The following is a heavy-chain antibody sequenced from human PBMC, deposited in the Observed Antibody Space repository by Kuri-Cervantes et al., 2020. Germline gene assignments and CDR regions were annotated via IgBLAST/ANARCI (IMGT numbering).Heavy chain of an antibody. CDR2: ISWNSGSI. Sequence: SLKISCAASGFTFDDYAMHWVRQAPGKGLEWVSGISWNSGSIGYADSVNGRFTISRDNAKNSLYLQMNSLSAEDTALYYCAKATNYYDSSGVDYWGQGTLVTVSS. CDR1: GFTFDDYA. J-gene: IGHJ4*02. D-gene: IGHD3-22*01. CDR3: AKATNYYDSSGVDY. V-gene: IGHV3-9*01.